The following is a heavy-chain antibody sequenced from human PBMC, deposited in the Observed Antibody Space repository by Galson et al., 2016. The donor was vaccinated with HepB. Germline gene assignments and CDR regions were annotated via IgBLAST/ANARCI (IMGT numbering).Heavy chain of an antibody. CDR2: INYDGDT. Sequence: SETLSLTCAVFGGSVRHDYWSWIRQSPGKGLEWIGEINYDGDTNYNPSLNSRVTISLNTSKNKVSLRLTSVTAADTALYYCARDPQLAGAGGSFDPWGQGTLVVVSS. CDR3: ARDPQLAGAGGSFDP. CDR1: GGSVRHDY. J-gene: IGHJ5*02. D-gene: IGHD1-26*01. V-gene: IGHV4-34*01.